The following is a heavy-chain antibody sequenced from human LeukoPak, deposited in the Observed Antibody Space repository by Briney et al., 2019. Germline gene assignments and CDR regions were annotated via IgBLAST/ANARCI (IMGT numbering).Heavy chain of an antibody. CDR3: AREGEQWLVGSGFDY. D-gene: IGHD6-19*01. Sequence: ASVKVSCKASGYTFTGYYMHWVRQAPGQGLEWMGWINPNSGGTNYAQKFQGRVTMTRDTSISTACMELSRLRSDDTAVYYCAREGEQWLVGSGFDYWGQGTLVTVSS. V-gene: IGHV1-2*02. CDR1: GYTFTGYY. J-gene: IGHJ4*02. CDR2: INPNSGGT.